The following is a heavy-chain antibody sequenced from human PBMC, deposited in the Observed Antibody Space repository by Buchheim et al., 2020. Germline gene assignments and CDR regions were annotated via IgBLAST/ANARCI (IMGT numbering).Heavy chain of an antibody. J-gene: IGHJ5*01. D-gene: IGHD1-7*01. CDR3: ARDGGYNWNYGVWFDP. Sequence: QLQLQESGPGLVKPSETLSLTCTVSGGSMNSISYYWAWIRQPPGKGLEWIGSIYYSGTTYYNPTLSSRVAISADPSKNHFSLRLSSVTAADTAVYYCARDGGYNWNYGVWFDPWGQGTL. V-gene: IGHV4-39*07. CDR1: GGSMNSISYY. CDR2: IYYSGTT.